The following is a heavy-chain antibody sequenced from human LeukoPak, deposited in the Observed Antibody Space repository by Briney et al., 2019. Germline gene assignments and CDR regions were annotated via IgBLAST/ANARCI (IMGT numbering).Heavy chain of an antibody. CDR1: GGSASSGGYY. D-gene: IGHD3-10*01. Sequence: PLHTLSLTCTVSGGSASSGGYYWSWIRQHPGKGLEWIGYIYYSGSTYYNPSLRSRVAISVDTAKNQLSLKLSSVTAADTAVYYCARDSSVSGTYYSSYFDYWGQGTLVTVSS. CDR3: ARDSSVSGTYYSSYFDY. J-gene: IGHJ4*02. CDR2: IYYSGST. V-gene: IGHV4-31*03.